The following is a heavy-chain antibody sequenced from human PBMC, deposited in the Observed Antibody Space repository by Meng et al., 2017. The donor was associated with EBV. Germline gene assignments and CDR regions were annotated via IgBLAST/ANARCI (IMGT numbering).Heavy chain of an antibody. V-gene: IGHV2-5*02. CDR3: AHIIAARPFDY. CDR2: TYWDDYK. CDR1: WLSLSSRGVG. D-gene: IGHD6-6*01. Sequence: IFKLFCSSLLQTLQTLSSSSTSSWLSLSSRGVGVGWLRQPPGKSLEWHALTYWDDYKRYSPSLKSRLTITKYTSKNQVVLTMTHMNPVYASTYYCAHIIAARPFDYWGQGTLVTVSS. J-gene: IGHJ4*02.